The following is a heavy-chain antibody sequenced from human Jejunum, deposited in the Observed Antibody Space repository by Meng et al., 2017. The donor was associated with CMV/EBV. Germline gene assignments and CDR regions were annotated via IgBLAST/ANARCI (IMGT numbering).Heavy chain of an antibody. CDR2: INSDGSST. V-gene: IGHV3-74*01. J-gene: IGHJ6*02. CDR1: GFSVSSYW. Sequence: CAASGFSVSSYWMHWVRQAPGKGLVWVSRINSDGSSTTYADPVRGRFTFSRDNAKNTLYLQMNSLRAEDTAVYYCARANNHAMDVWGQGTTVTVSS. CDR3: ARANNHAMDV. D-gene: IGHD1/OR15-1a*01.